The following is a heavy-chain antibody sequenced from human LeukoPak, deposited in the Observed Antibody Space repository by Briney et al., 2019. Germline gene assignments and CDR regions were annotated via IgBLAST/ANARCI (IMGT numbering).Heavy chain of an antibody. V-gene: IGHV3-66*01. CDR1: GFTVSSNY. CDR3: AREGYDSSGYYYPDY. Sequence: GGSLRLSCAASGFTVSSNYMSWVRQAPGKGLEWVSVIYSGGSTYYADSVKGRFTISRDNSKNTLYLQMNSLRAEDTAVHYCAREGYDSSGYYYPDYWGQGTLVTVSS. D-gene: IGHD3-22*01. J-gene: IGHJ4*02. CDR2: IYSGGST.